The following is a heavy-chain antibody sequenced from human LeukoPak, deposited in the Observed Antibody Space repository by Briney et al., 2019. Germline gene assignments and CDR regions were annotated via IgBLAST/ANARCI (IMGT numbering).Heavy chain of an antibody. CDR1: GFTFNSYG. D-gene: IGHD4-17*01. V-gene: IGHV3-33*06. Sequence: GGSLRLSCSASGFTFNSYGIHWVRQAPGKGLEWVAVIWHDGSHEYHADSAKGRFTISRDNSRNTVYLQMNSLRAEDTAVYYCAKDATEYGDSHFDWWGQGTRVTVSS. J-gene: IGHJ4*02. CDR2: IWHDGSHE. CDR3: AKDATEYGDSHFDW.